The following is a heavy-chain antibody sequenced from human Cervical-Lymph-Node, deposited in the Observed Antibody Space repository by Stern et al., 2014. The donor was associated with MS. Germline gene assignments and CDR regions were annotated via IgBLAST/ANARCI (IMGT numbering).Heavy chain of an antibody. Sequence: QLVQSGAEARAPGASMKVSCKASGYIFTDYYLHWVRQAPGQGLEWRGWINPNSGATNYAQNFQGRVTITRDTSISTAYMELRWLGSADTAVYYCARGSGTAYDLRGDYWGQGTLVTVSS. CDR2: INPNSGAT. CDR1: GYIFTDYY. D-gene: IGHD3-3*01. J-gene: IGHJ4*01. V-gene: IGHV1-2*02. CDR3: ARGSGTAYDLRGDY.